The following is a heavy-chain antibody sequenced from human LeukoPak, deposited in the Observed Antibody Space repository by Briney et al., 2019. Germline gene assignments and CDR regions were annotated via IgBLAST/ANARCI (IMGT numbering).Heavy chain of an antibody. D-gene: IGHD6-13*01. CDR3: ARLTSSWYQDWYFDL. J-gene: IGHJ2*01. CDR1: GGSITSYD. Sequence: SETLSLTCTVSGGSITSYDWSWIRQPAGKGLEWIGRFYTSGSTNYNPSLKSRVTMSLDTSKNQFSLKLSSVTAADTAFYYCARLTSSWYQDWYFDLWGRGTLVTVSS. CDR2: FYTSGST. V-gene: IGHV4-4*07.